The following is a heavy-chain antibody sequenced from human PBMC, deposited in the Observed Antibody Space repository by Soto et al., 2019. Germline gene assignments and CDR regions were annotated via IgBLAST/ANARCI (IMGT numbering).Heavy chain of an antibody. CDR3: ARVGPATAIRGPLHY. D-gene: IGHD2-2*02. V-gene: IGHV4-34*01. CDR1: GGSFSGYY. Sequence: QVQLQQWGAGLLKPSETLSLTCAVYGGSFSGYYWSWIRQPPGKGLEWIGEINHSGSTNYNPSLKSRVTISVDTSKNQFSLKLSSVTAADTAVYYCARVGPATAIRGPLHYWGQGTLVTVSS. J-gene: IGHJ4*02. CDR2: INHSGST.